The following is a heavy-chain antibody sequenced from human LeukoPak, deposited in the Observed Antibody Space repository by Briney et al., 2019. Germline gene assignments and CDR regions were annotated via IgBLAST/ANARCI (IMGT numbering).Heavy chain of an antibody. Sequence: SETLSLTCTVSGGSISSYYWSWIRQPPGKGLEWIGYIYYSGSTNYNPSLKSRVTISVDTSKNQFSLKLSSATAADTAVYYCARVTAAAGIYYYYYGMDVWGQGTTVTVSS. CDR1: GGSISSYY. D-gene: IGHD6-13*01. CDR3: ARVTAAAGIYYYYYGMDV. J-gene: IGHJ6*02. CDR2: IYYSGST. V-gene: IGHV4-59*01.